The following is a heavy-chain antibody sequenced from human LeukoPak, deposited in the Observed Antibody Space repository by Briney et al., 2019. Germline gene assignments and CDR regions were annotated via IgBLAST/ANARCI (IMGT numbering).Heavy chain of an antibody. CDR3: ANSRYCSSTSCYTGEYFQH. CDR1: GFTFSSYG. D-gene: IGHD2-2*02. CDR2: IRYDGSNK. V-gene: IGHV3-30*02. Sequence: PGGSLRLSCAASGFTFSSYGMHWVRQAPGKGLEWVAFIRYDGSNKYYADSAKGRFTISRDNSKNTLYLQINSLRAEDTAVYYCANSRYCSSTSCYTGEYFQHWGQGTLVTVSS. J-gene: IGHJ1*01.